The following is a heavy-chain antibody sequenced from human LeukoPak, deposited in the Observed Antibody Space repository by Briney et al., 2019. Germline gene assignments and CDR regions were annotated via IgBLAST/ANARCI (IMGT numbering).Heavy chain of an antibody. CDR1: GFTFSSYW. CDR3: ARDSIITPLPLY. D-gene: IGHD3-10*01. CDR2: INSDGSST. Sequence: PGGSLRLSCAASGFTFSSYWMHWVRQAPGKGLVWVSRINSDGSSTSYADSVKGRFTISRDNAKNTLYLQMNGLRAEDTAVYYCARDSIITPLPLYWGQGTLVTVSS. J-gene: IGHJ4*02. V-gene: IGHV3-74*01.